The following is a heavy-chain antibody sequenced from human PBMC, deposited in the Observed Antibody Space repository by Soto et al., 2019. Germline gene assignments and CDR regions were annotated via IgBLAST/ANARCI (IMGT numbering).Heavy chain of an antibody. CDR1: GFTFIAFW. CDR2: IKRDGTVT. D-gene: IGHD3-16*01. CDR3: ARDLSPPGEFLYDAFDV. Sequence: EVQLVESGGGLVQPGESLRLSCAASGFTFIAFWMTWLRQAPGKGLEWVANIKRDGTVTHYGDSVEGRFTLSRDNAQNSLFLQLNSLRPEDTAMYYCARDLSPPGEFLYDAFDVWGQGTFVTVSS. V-gene: IGHV3-7*04. J-gene: IGHJ3*01.